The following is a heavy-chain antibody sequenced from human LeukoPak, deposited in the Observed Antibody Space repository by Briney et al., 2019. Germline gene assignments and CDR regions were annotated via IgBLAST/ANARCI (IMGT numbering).Heavy chain of an antibody. CDR1: GFTFSSYG. CDR2: IWYDGSNK. D-gene: IGHD3-9*01. J-gene: IGHJ4*02. Sequence: PGRSLRLSCAAPGFTFSSYGMHWVRQAPGKGLEWVAVIWYDGSNKYYADSVKGRFTISRDNSKNTLYLQMNSLRAEDTAVYYCARGYGYDILTGYYMGLRYWGQGTLVTVSS. CDR3: ARGYGYDILTGYYMGLRY. V-gene: IGHV3-33*01.